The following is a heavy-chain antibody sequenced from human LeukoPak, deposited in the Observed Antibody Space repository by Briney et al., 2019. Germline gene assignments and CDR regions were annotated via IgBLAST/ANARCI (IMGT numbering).Heavy chain of an antibody. D-gene: IGHD1-26*01. Sequence: ASVKVSCKASGYTFTSYDINWVRQATGQGLEWMGWMNPNSGNTGYAQKFQGRVTMTRNTSISTAYMELSSLRSEDTAVYYCARGLISGEIVGYNNWFDPWGQGTLVTVSS. V-gene: IGHV1-8*01. J-gene: IGHJ5*02. CDR3: ARGLISGEIVGYNNWFDP. CDR1: GYTFTSYD. CDR2: MNPNSGNT.